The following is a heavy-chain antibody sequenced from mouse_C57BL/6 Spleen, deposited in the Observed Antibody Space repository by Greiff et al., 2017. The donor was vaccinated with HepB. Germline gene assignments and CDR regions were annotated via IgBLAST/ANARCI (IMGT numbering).Heavy chain of an antibody. CDR2: IHPNSGST. Sequence: QVQLQQPGAELVKPGASVKLSCKASGYTFTSYWMHWVKQRPGQGLEWIGMIHPNSGSTNYNEKFKSKATLTVDKSSSTAYMQLSSLTSEDSAVYYCARWGYDVGFAYWGQGTLVTVSA. CDR3: ARWGYDVGFAY. J-gene: IGHJ3*01. V-gene: IGHV1-64*01. D-gene: IGHD2-2*01. CDR1: GYTFTSYW.